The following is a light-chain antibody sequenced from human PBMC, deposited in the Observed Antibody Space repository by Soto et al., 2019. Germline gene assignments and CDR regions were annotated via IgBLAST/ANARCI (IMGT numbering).Light chain of an antibody. Sequence: DIQMTQSPSSLSASVGDRVTITCRASQSISSYLNWYQQKPGKAPKLLIYAASSLQSGVPSRFSGSGSGTDFTLTISSLQPEDFATYFCQRDYNNTRTFGQGTKVDIK. CDR3: QRDYNNTRT. V-gene: IGKV1-39*01. J-gene: IGKJ1*01. CDR2: AAS. CDR1: QSISSY.